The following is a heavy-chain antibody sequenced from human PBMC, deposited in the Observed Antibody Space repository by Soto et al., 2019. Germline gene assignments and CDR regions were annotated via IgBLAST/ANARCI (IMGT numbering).Heavy chain of an antibody. J-gene: IGHJ4*02. V-gene: IGHV3-7*01. CDR1: GFNFRGYW. D-gene: IGHD2-2*01. Sequence: ESGGALVQPGGSLRISCVVSGFNFRGYWMSWVRQAPGKGLEWVATMNEDGSEIYYVGSVKGRFAISRDNDENPLPLQMNYVSAEDTGVYFCARDVGFDYANWGQGPLVTVSS. CDR3: ARDVGFDYAN. CDR2: MNEDGSEI.